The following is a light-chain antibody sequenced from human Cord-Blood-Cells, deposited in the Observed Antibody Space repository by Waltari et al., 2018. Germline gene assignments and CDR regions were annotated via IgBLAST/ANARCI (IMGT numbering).Light chain of an antibody. CDR1: QSISSY. V-gene: IGKV1-39*01. CDR3: SQRYSTLFA. CDR2: AAS. Sequence: DIQMTQSPSSLSASVGDRVTITCRASQSISSYLNWYQQKPGKAPKLLIYAASILQRGVLSRFSGSGSGTDFTLTSSSVQPADFETYCCSQRYSTLFAFGPGIKVDIE. J-gene: IGKJ3*01.